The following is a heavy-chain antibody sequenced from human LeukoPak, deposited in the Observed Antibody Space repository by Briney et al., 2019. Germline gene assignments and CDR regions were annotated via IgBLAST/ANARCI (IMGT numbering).Heavy chain of an antibody. CDR1: GFTVSSNY. J-gene: IGHJ6*04. D-gene: IGHD3-10*02. V-gene: IGHV3-53*01. CDR2: IYSGGST. Sequence: GGSLRLSCAASGFTVSSNYMSWVRQAPGKGLEWVSVIYSGGSTYYADSVKGRFTISRDNAKNSLYLQMNSLRAEDTAVYYCAELGITMIGGVWGKGTTVTISS. CDR3: AELGITMIGGV.